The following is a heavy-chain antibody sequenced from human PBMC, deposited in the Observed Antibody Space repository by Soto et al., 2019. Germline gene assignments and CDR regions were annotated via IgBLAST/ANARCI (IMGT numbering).Heavy chain of an antibody. Sequence: PSETLSLTCTVSGGSVSSGSYYWSWIRQPPGKGLACIGYIYYSGSTNYNPSLKSRVTISVDTSKNQFSLKLTSVTAADTAVYYCARVRDRWGQGTLVNVSS. CDR3: ARVRDR. V-gene: IGHV4-61*01. CDR1: GGSVSSGSYY. J-gene: IGHJ5*02. CDR2: IYYSGST. D-gene: IGHD3-3*01.